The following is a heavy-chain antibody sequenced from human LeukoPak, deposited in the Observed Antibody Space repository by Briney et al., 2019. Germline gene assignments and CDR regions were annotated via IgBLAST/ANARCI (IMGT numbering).Heavy chain of an antibody. V-gene: IGHV4-39*07. J-gene: IGHJ6*02. CDR3: ARGSPYHYYYGMDV. CDR2: IYYSGST. CDR1: GGSISSSSYY. Sequence: SETLSLTCTVSGGSISSSSYYWGWIRQPPGKGLEWIGSIYYSGSTYYNPSLKSRVTISVDTSKNQFSLKLSSVTAADTAVYYCARGSPYHYYYGMDVWGQGTTVTVSS.